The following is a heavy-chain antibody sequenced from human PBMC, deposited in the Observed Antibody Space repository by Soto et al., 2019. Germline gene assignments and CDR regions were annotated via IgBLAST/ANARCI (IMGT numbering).Heavy chain of an antibody. D-gene: IGHD3-3*01. CDR2: IYYSGST. Sequence: SETMSLTCTVSGGSISSSRYYWGWIRQPPGKGLEWIGSIYYSGSTYYNPSLKSRVTISVDTSKNQFSLKLSSVTAADTAVYYCARHLYVFWSGYYPNSPYYYYGMDVWGQGTTVTVSS. CDR3: ARHLYVFWSGYYPNSPYYYYGMDV. J-gene: IGHJ6*02. V-gene: IGHV4-39*01. CDR1: GGSISSSRYY.